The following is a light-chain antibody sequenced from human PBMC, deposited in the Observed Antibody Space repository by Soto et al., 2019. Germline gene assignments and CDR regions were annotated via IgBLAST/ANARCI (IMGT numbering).Light chain of an antibody. CDR3: SSYTSTTTLYV. CDR1: SRDVGNYNY. CDR2: EVS. Sequence: QSALTQPASVSGSPGQSITISCTGTSRDVGNYNYVSWYQQHPGTAPKLMIYEVSNRPSGVSNRFSGSKSGNTASLTISGLQAEDEADYYCSSYTSTTTLYVFGTGTKVTVL. J-gene: IGLJ1*01. V-gene: IGLV2-14*01.